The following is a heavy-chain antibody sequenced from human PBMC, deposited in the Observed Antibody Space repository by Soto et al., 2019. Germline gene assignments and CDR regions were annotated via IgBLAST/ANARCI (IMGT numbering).Heavy chain of an antibody. CDR2: INHSGST. Sequence: SETLSLTCAVYGGSFSGYYWSWIRQPPGKGLEWIGEINHSGSTNYNPSLKSRVTISVDTSKNQFSLKLSSVTAADTAVYYCARGVSRYFDWLLVWFDPWGQGTLVTVSS. CDR1: GGSFSGYY. J-gene: IGHJ5*02. CDR3: ARGVSRYFDWLLVWFDP. D-gene: IGHD3-9*01. V-gene: IGHV4-34*01.